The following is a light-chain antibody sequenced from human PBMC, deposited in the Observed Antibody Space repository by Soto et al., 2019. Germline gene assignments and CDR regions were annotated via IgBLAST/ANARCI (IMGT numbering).Light chain of an antibody. CDR1: QSVRNY. CDR3: QQRRDWPT. Sequence: EIVLTQSPATLSLSPGERATLSCRASQSVRNYLAWYQQKLGQAPRLLIYDASNRATGVPARFSGSGSGTDFTLTITSLEPEDFAVYYCQQRRDWPTFGGGTKVEIK. J-gene: IGKJ4*01. CDR2: DAS. V-gene: IGKV3-11*01.